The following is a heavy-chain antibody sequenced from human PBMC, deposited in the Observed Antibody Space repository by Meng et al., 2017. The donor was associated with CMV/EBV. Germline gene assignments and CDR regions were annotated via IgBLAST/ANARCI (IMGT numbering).Heavy chain of an antibody. Sequence: KASGYTITTYGIRWVRQAPGQGLEWMGWLSAYNGNTNYAPRIQGRVTMTTDTSRSTAYMELRSLRYDDTAVYYCARGLIAVRPGWFDPWGQGTLVTVSS. V-gene: IGHV1-18*01. D-gene: IGHD6-6*01. CDR3: ARGLIAVRPGWFDP. J-gene: IGHJ5*02. CDR2: LSAYNGNT. CDR1: GYTITTYG.